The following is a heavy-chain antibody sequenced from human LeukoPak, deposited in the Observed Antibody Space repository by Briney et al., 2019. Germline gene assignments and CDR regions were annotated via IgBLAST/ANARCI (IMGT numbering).Heavy chain of an antibody. CDR1: SHTFTDSY. D-gene: IGHD1-26*01. CDR2: INPNSGDT. Sequence: ASVKVSCHASSHTFTDSYIHWVRQAPGQGLEWMGCINPNSGDTTYAQKFQGRLSMTRVSSIITAYMELSRLTSDDTAVYYCAREGSVGAVDYWGQGTLVTVSS. V-gene: IGHV1-2*02. J-gene: IGHJ4*02. CDR3: AREGSVGAVDY.